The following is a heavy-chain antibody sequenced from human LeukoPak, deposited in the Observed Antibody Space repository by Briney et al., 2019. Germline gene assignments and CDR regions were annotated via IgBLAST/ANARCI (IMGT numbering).Heavy chain of an antibody. CDR1: GGSISSYY. V-gene: IGHV4-59*01. J-gene: IGHJ4*02. CDR2: IYYSGST. Sequence: SETLSLTCTVSGGSISSYYWRWIRQPPGKGLEWIGYIYYSGSTNYNPSLKSRVTISVDTSKNQFSLKLSSVTAADTAVYYCARDRSYYGSGHFDYWGQGTLVTVSS. CDR3: ARDRSYYGSGHFDY. D-gene: IGHD3-10*01.